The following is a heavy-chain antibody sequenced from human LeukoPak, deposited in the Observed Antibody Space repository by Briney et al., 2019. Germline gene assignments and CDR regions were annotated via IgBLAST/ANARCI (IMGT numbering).Heavy chain of an antibody. Sequence: PGGSLRLSCAASGFTFSSYAMSWVRQAPGKGLKCVSAISGSGGSTYYADSVKGRFTISRDNSKNTLYLQMNSLRAEDTAVYYCAKGTYYDFWSGYYEWGQGTLVTVSS. CDR3: AKGTYYDFWSGYYE. D-gene: IGHD3-3*01. CDR2: ISGSGGST. J-gene: IGHJ4*02. CDR1: GFTFSSYA. V-gene: IGHV3-23*01.